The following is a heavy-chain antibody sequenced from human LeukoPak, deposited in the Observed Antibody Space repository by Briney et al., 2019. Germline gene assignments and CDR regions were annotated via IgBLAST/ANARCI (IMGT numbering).Heavy chain of an antibody. Sequence: SETLSLTCTVSGGSISSYYWSWIRQPPGKGLEWIGYIYYSGSTNYNPSLKSRVTISVDTSKNQFSLKLSSVTAADTAVYYCARASPDPRYFDLWGRGTLVTVSS. CDR3: ARASPDPRYFDL. CDR1: GGSISSYY. D-gene: IGHD2-2*01. CDR2: IYYSGST. J-gene: IGHJ2*01. V-gene: IGHV4-59*08.